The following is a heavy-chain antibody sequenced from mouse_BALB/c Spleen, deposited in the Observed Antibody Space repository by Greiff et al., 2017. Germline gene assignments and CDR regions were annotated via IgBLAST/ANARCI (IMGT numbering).Heavy chain of an antibody. CDR1: GYTFTSYW. V-gene: IGHV1-7*01. Sequence: VQLQQSGAELAKPGASVKMSFKASGYTFTSYWMHWVKQRPGQGLEWIGYINPSTGYTEYNQKFKDKATLTADKSSSTAYMQLSSLTSEDSAVYYCARSGGLRRAMDYWGQGTSVTVSS. CDR2: INPSTGYT. J-gene: IGHJ4*01. D-gene: IGHD2-4*01. CDR3: ARSGGLRRAMDY.